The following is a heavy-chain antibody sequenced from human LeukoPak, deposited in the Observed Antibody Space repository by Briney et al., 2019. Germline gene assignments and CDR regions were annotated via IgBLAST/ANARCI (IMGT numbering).Heavy chain of an antibody. J-gene: IGHJ3*02. V-gene: IGHV5-51*01. CDR3: ARHTLYDSSGYQSYDAFDI. D-gene: IGHD3-22*01. CDR1: GYSFTSYW. Sequence: RGESLKISCKGSGYSFTSYWIGWVRQMPGKGLEWMGIIYPGDSDTRYSPSFQGQVTISADKSISTAYLQWSSLKASDTAMYYCARHTLYDSSGYQSYDAFDIWGQGTMVTVSS. CDR2: IYPGDSDT.